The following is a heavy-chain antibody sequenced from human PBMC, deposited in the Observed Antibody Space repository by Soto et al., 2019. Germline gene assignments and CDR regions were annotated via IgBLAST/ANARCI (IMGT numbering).Heavy chain of an antibody. D-gene: IGHD1-1*01. CDR3: ARGYIYSANWFDP. CDR2: ISSSGSTI. CDR1: GFTFSDYY. Sequence: GGSLRLSCAASGFTFSDYYMNWIRQAPGKGLEWVSYISSSGSTIYYTDSVKGRFTISRDNAKNSLYLQMNSLRVEDSAVYYCARGYIYSANWFDPWGQGTLVTVSS. V-gene: IGHV3-11*01. J-gene: IGHJ5*02.